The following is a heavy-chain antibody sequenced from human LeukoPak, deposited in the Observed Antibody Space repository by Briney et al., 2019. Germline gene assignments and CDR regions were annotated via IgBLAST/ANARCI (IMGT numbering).Heavy chain of an antibody. CDR1: GGSISSYY. V-gene: IGHV4-4*07. J-gene: IGHJ4*02. D-gene: IGHD3-3*01. CDR3: AREPLRFLEWNYFDY. CDR2: IYTSGST. Sequence: SETLSLTCTVSGGSISSYYWSWIRQPAGKGLEWIGRIYTSGSTNYNPSLKSRVTMSVDTSKNQFSLKLSSVTAADTAVYYCAREPLRFLEWNYFDYWGQGTLVTVSS.